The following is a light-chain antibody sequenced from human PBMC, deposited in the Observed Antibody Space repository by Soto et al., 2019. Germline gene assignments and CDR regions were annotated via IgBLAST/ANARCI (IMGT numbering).Light chain of an antibody. CDR1: SSNIGSGS. V-gene: IGLV1-44*01. CDR3: ASWDVSLNGLYV. CDR2: NND. Sequence: QSVLTQPPSASGTPGQRVTISCSGTSSNIGSGSVNWYQQLPGTAPKLLIYNNDQWPSGGPDRFSGSKSGTSASLDISGLQSEDEADYDCASWDVSLNGLYVFGTGTKLTVL. J-gene: IGLJ1*01.